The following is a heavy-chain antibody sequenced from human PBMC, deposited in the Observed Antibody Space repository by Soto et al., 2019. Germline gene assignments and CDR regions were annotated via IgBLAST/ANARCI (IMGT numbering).Heavy chain of an antibody. D-gene: IGHD2-2*01. CDR1: GYSFTSYW. CDR3: ARHSNQLLGFDY. Sequence: WVPLKISRKGAGYSFTSYWVSWVRQMPGKGLEWMGRIDPSDSYTNYSPSFQGHVTISADKSISTAYLQWSSLKASDTAMYYCARHSNQLLGFDYWGQGTLVTVSS. V-gene: IGHV5-10-1*01. J-gene: IGHJ4*02. CDR2: IDPSDSYT.